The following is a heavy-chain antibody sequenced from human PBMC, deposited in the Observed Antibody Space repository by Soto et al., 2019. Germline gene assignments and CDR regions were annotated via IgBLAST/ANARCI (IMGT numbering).Heavy chain of an antibody. CDR3: ARGNVANWFGP. CDR1: GYSFTGYW. CDR2: VYPSDSRT. J-gene: IGHJ5*02. V-gene: IGHV5-51*01. Sequence: PXESLKISREASGYSFTGYWIVWVRQMPGKGLEWMGIVYPSDSRTKYSPSFQGQVTISADTSTSTTYLQWTSLKASDTAIYYCARGNVANWFGPWGQGTLVTVSS.